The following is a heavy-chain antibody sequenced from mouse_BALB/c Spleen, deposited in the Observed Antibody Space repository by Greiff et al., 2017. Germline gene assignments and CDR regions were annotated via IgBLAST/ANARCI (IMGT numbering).Heavy chain of an antibody. CDR2: ISSGGST. CDR3: ARGGYDEDFDY. J-gene: IGHJ2*01. Sequence: EVQRVESGGGLVKPGGSLKLSCAASGFTFSSYAMSWVRQTPEKRLEWVASISSGGSTYYPDSVKGRFTISRDNARNILYLQMSSLRAEDTAMYYCARGGYDEDFDYWGQGTTLTVSS. CDR1: GFTFSSYA. D-gene: IGHD2-14*01. V-gene: IGHV5-6-5*01.